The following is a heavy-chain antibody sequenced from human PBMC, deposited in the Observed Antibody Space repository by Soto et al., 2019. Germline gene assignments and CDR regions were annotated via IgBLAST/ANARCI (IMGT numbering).Heavy chain of an antibody. CDR2: ISYDGSNK. J-gene: IGHJ4*02. Sequence: GGSLRLSCAASGFTFSSYGMHWVRQAPGKGLEWVAVISYDGSNKYYADSVKGRFTISRDNSKNTLYLQMNSLRAEDTAVYYCAKDPYYYDSSGYYYGWGQGTLVTVSS. D-gene: IGHD3-22*01. CDR3: AKDPYYYDSSGYYYG. V-gene: IGHV3-30*18. CDR1: GFTFSSYG.